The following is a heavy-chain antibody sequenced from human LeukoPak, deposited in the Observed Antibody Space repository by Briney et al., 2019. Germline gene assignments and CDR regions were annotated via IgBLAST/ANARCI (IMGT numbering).Heavy chain of an antibody. D-gene: IGHD5-18*01. CDR3: ANQRIQLWSRVY. V-gene: IGHV4-31*03. CDR1: GGSISSGGYY. CDR2: IYYSGST. J-gene: IGHJ4*02. Sequence: PSETLSLTCTVSGGSISSGGYYWSWIRQHPGKGLEWIGYIYYSGSTYYNPSLKSRVTISVDTSKNQFSLKLSSVTAADTAVYYRANQRIQLWSRVYWGQGTLVTVSS.